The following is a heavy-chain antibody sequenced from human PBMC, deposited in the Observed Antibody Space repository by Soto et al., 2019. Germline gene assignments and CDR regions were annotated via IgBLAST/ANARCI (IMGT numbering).Heavy chain of an antibody. CDR2: IDPSDSYT. CDR3: ARHRGYTPFDY. J-gene: IGHJ4*02. V-gene: IGHV5-10-1*01. D-gene: IGHD5-18*01. CDR1: GYSFTIYW. Sequence: EVQLVQSGAEVKKPGESLRISCTGSGYSFTIYWISWVRQMPGKGLEWMGQIDPSDSYTNYSPSFQGHVTISADKSIRTAFLQWSSLKASDTAMYYCARHRGYTPFDYWGQGTLVTVSS.